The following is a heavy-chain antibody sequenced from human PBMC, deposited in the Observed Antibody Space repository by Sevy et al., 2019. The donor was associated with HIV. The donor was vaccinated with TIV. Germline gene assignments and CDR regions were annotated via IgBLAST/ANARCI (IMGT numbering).Heavy chain of an antibody. CDR3: ARGGVLDC. D-gene: IGHD3-16*01. CDR1: GFTFSPYW. CDR2: IRPDGSDK. V-gene: IGHV3-7*01. J-gene: IGHJ4*02. Sequence: GGSLRLSCAASGFTFSPYWMTWVRQAPGKGLEWVANIRPDGSDKYYVDSVKGRFTISRDNAKNSLYLQMNSLRADDTAMYYCARGGVLDCWGQGALVTVSS.